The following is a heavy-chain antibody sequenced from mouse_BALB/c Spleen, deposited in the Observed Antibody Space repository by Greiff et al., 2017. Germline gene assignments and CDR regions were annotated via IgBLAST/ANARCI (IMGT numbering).Heavy chain of an antibody. D-gene: IGHD2-3*01. V-gene: IGHV5-6-5*01. CDR3: ARDIGGYYSWFAY. Sequence: EVMLVESGGGLVKPGGSLKLSCAASGFTFSSYAMSWVRQTPEKRLEWVASISSGGSTYYPDSVKGRFTISRDNARNILYLQMSSLRSEDTAMYYCARDIGGYYSWFAYWGQGTLVTVSA. J-gene: IGHJ3*01. CDR1: GFTFSSYA. CDR2: ISSGGST.